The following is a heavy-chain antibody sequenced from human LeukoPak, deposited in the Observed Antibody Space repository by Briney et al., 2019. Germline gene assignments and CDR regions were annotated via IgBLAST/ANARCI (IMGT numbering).Heavy chain of an antibody. CDR3: ARGLGAAAGTAQ. D-gene: IGHD6-13*01. CDR1: GFTFSSQG. CDR2: IYSGGST. Sequence: GRSLRLSCPASGFTFSSQGISWVRPAPRKGLEWDSVIYSGGSTYYAESVKGRFTISRDNSKNTLYLQMNSLRAEDTAVYYCARGLGAAAGTAQWGQGTVVTVSS. J-gene: IGHJ4*02. V-gene: IGHV3-53*01.